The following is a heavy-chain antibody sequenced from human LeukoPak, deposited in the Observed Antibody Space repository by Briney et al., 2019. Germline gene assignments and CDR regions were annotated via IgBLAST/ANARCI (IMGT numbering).Heavy chain of an antibody. CDR2: IKQDGSEK. CDR3: ARVYYDFWSGHYKEGAFDI. D-gene: IGHD3-3*01. Sequence: GGSLRLSCAASGFTFSNYWMGWVRQAPGKGLEWVANIKQDGSEKRYVDPVKGRFTISRDNAKSSLYLQMNSLRAEDTAVYYCARVYYDFWSGHYKEGAFDIWGQGTMVTVSS. CDR1: GFTFSNYW. J-gene: IGHJ3*02. V-gene: IGHV3-7*01.